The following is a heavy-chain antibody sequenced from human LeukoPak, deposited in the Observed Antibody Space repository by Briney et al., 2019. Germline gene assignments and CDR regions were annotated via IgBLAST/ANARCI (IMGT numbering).Heavy chain of an antibody. V-gene: IGHV3-53*01. CDR1: GLTVSTSF. Sequence: GGSLRLSCSASGLTVSTSFMSWVRQAPGKGLEWVSVVYSGGTTYYADSVKGRFTISRDNSKNTLYLQMNGLRAEDTAVYYCARSYGSGSYYIRYWGQGTLVSVSS. CDR2: VYSGGTT. D-gene: IGHD3-10*01. CDR3: ARSYGSGSYYIRY. J-gene: IGHJ4*02.